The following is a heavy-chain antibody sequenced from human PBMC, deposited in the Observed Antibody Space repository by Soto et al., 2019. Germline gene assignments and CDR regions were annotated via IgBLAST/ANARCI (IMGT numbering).Heavy chain of an antibody. D-gene: IGHD2-15*01. CDR2: IYSGGST. CDR1: GFTVSSNY. V-gene: IGHV3-53*04. CDR3: ARDVPYCSGGSCYGGGIDY. J-gene: IGHJ4*02. Sequence: EVQLVESGGGLVQPGGSLRLSCAASGFTVSSNYMSWVRQAPGKGLEWVSVIYSGGSTYYADSVKGRFTISRHNSKNTLYLQMNRLRAEDTAVYYCARDVPYCSGGSCYGGGIDYWGQGTLVTVSS.